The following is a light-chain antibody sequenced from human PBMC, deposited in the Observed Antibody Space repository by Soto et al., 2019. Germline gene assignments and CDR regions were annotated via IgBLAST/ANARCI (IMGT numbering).Light chain of an antibody. V-gene: IGKV1-33*01. CDR2: DAF. CDR1: QDITNY. CDR3: QQYDDRPLT. Sequence: DIQMTQSPSSLSASVGDRITITCQASQDITNYLNWYQQKAGKAPKLLISDAFNLERGVPSRFSASRSGKKYTLTISSLQPEDFATYYCQQYDDRPLTFGGGTKVEI. J-gene: IGKJ4*01.